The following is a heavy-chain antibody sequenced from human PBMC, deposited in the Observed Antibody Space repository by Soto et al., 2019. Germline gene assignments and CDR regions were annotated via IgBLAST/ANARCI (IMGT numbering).Heavy chain of an antibody. CDR1: GFAFSAYY. V-gene: IGHV3-11*01. CDR3: TRSDYDTSGYTDY. J-gene: IGHJ4*02. CDR2: ISESGTTI. Sequence: QGHLMESGGGLVKPGGSLSLACAASGFAFSAYYMSWIRQAPGKGLEWLSYISESGTTIYYADSVKGRFTISRDNAKNSLYLQMKSLRVEDPAVYYCTRSDYDTSGYTDYCGQGTLVTVSS. D-gene: IGHD3-22*01.